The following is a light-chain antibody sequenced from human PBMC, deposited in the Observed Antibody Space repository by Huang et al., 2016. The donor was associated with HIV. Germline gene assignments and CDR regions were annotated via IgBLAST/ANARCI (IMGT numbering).Light chain of an antibody. CDR2: GAA. V-gene: IGKV3-15*01. J-gene: IGKJ4*01. Sequence: EIEMTQSPALLSVSPGERATLSCRASQSVNSDLAWSLQKPGQAPRLLIYGAATRAIGIPAKFNGTGSGTEFSLSISNLQSDDFGVYYCQQYNDWPPLTFGGGTKVEI. CDR1: QSVNSD. CDR3: QQYNDWPPLT.